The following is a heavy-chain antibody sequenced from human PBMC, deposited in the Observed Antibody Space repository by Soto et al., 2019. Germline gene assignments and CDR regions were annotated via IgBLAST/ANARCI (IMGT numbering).Heavy chain of an antibody. Sequence: QVQLQESGPGLVKPSQTLSLTCTVSGGSISSGTDYWSWIRQHPGKGLEWIGYIYYTGTTFYNPSLKSRVTISLDTSKNQFSLKLTSVTAADTAVYYCARGNSGTYPRPFDYWGQGTLVTVSS. CDR1: GGSISSGTDY. D-gene: IGHD1-26*01. CDR3: ARGNSGTYPRPFDY. V-gene: IGHV4-31*03. J-gene: IGHJ4*02. CDR2: IYYTGTT.